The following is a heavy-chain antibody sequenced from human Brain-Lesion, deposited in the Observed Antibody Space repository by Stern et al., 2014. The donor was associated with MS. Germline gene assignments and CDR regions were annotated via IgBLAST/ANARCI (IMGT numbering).Heavy chain of an antibody. CDR1: GYTLTELS. Sequence: VQLVESGAEVKKPGASVKVSCKVSGYTLTELSMHWVRQAPRKGLEWMGGFDPEDGETIYAQKFQGRVTMTEDTSTDTAYMELSSLRSEDTAVYYCATLSPGAGGNYYRHLDYGGQGTLGTVSS. D-gene: IGHD1-26*01. CDR2: FDPEDGET. J-gene: IGHJ4*02. V-gene: IGHV1-24*01. CDR3: ATLSPGAGGNYYRHLDY.